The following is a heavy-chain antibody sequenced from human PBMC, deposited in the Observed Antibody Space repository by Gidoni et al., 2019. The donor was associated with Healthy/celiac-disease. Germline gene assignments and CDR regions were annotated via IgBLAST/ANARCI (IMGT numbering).Heavy chain of an antibody. V-gene: IGHV4-34*01. CDR2: INHSGST. J-gene: IGHJ4*02. CDR3: ARGLLIDSGGSLYYFDY. D-gene: IGHD2-15*01. CDR1: GGSFSGYY. Sequence: QVQLQQWGAGLLKPSETLSLTCAVYGGSFSGYYWSWIRQPPGKGLEWIGEINHSGSTNYNPSLKSRVTISVDTSKNQFSLKLSSVTAADTAVYYCARGLLIDSGGSLYYFDYWGQGTLVTVSS.